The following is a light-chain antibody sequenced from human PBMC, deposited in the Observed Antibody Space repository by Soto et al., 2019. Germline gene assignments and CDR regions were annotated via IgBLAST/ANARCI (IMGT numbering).Light chain of an antibody. V-gene: IGKV3-11*01. Sequence: EIVMTQSPATLSVSPGERATLSCRASQTVRSSLAWYQQQPGQAPRLLIYDASNRATGIPARFSGSGSGTDFTLTISSLEAKDFAVYYCQQRANWPGTFGQGTKVDIK. CDR1: QTVRSS. CDR3: QQRANWPGT. J-gene: IGKJ1*01. CDR2: DAS.